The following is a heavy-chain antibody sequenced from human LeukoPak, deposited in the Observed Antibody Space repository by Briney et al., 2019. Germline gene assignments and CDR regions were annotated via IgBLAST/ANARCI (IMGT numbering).Heavy chain of an antibody. CDR1: GFTFSSYS. CDR3: AKDLIPTYYYGSGSYGICDY. Sequence: GGSLRLSCAASGFTFSSYSMNWVRQAPGKGLEWVSSISSSSSYIYYADSVKGRFTISRDNSKNTLYLQMNSLRAEDTAVYYCAKDLIPTYYYGSGSYGICDYWGQGTLVTVSS. D-gene: IGHD3-10*01. CDR2: ISSSSSYI. J-gene: IGHJ4*02. V-gene: IGHV3-21*01.